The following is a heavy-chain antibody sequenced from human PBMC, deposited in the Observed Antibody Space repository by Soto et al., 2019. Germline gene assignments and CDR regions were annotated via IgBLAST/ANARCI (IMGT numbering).Heavy chain of an antibody. Sequence: PGGCLRLSCAASGFTFSVYYMSWVRQAQGKGLEWVANVNGDGSEKYYVDSVKGRFTVSRDNAKNSLYLQMNSLRAEDKAVYYGAKCGGAGSDYWGQGTLVTSPQ. J-gene: IGHJ4*02. CDR2: VNGDGSEK. D-gene: IGHD3-16*01. V-gene: IGHV3-7*01. CDR1: GFTFSVYY. CDR3: AKCGGAGSDY.